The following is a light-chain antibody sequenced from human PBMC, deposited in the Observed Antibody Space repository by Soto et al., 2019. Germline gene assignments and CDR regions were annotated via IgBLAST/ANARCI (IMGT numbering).Light chain of an antibody. Sequence: EIQMTQSPSSLSVSVGDRVTITCQASRDIRDFLNWYQQKPGKAPKLLIFDASNLEEGVPPRFSGSGSGTHFTFSINSLQPGDAATYYCQHYDNLPPYIFGQGTKVDIK. V-gene: IGKV1-33*01. CDR1: RDIRDF. J-gene: IGKJ2*01. CDR2: DAS. CDR3: QHYDNLPPYI.